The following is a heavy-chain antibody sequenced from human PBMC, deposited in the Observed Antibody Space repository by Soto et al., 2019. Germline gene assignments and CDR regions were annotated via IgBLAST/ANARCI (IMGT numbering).Heavy chain of an antibody. J-gene: IGHJ6*02. V-gene: IGHV1-69*06. D-gene: IGHD5-12*01. Sequence: SVKVSCKASGYTFTGYYVHWVRQAPGQGLEWMGGIIPIFGTANYAQKFQGRVTITADKSTSTAYMELSSLRSEDTAVYYCASGVATIYVYYYYGMDVWGQGTTVTVSS. CDR3: ASGVATIYVYYYYGMDV. CDR1: GYTFTGYY. CDR2: IIPIFGTA.